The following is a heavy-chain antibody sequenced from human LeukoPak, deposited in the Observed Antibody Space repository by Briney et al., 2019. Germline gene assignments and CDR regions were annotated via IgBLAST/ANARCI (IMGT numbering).Heavy chain of an antibody. D-gene: IGHD4-17*01. CDR1: GGSFSGYY. CDR3: ARKYSPPEYGGPTRGKTDY. V-gene: IGHV4-34*01. CDR2: INHSGGT. Sequence: SETLSLTCAVYGGSFSGYYWSWIRQPPGKRLEWIGEINHSGGTNYNPSLKSRVTISVDTSKNQFSLKLSSVTAADTAVYYCARKYSPPEYGGPTRGKTDYWGQGTLVTVSS. J-gene: IGHJ4*02.